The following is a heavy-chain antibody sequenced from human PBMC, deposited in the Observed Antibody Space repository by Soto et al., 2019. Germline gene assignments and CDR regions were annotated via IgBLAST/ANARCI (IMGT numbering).Heavy chain of an antibody. D-gene: IGHD6-13*01. CDR2: IYWNDDK. Sequence: SGPTLVNPTQTLTLTCTFSGFSLSTTGVAVGWIRQPPGKALEWLALIYWNDDKRYSPSLKSRLTITKDTSKNQVVLTLTDMDPVDTATFYCAHRQKIGTAGTGAFDIWGQGTMVTVSS. CDR3: AHRQKIGTAGTGAFDI. CDR1: GFSLSTTGVA. V-gene: IGHV2-5*01. J-gene: IGHJ3*02.